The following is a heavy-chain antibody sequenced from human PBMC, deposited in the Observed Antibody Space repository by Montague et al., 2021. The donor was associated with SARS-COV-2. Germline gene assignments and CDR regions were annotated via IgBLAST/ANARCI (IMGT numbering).Heavy chain of an antibody. J-gene: IGHJ6*02. CDR3: ARGGAYHYGMDV. CDR2: INHSGST. Sequence: SETLSLTCAVYGGSFSGYYWSWIRQPPGKGLEWFGEINHSGSTNYNPSLKSRVTISVDTSKNHFSLQLSSVTAADTAVYYCARGGAYHYGMDVWGQGTTVAVSS. CDR1: GGSFSGYY. D-gene: IGHD3-16*01. V-gene: IGHV4-34*01.